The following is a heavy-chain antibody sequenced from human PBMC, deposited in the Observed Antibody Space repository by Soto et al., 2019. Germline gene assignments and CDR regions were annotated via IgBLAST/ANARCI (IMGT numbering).Heavy chain of an antibody. CDR2: ISWDGGST. J-gene: IGHJ6*02. Sequence: EVQLVESGGVVVQPGGSLRLSCAASGFTFDDYTMHWVRQAPGKGLEWVSLISWDGGSTYYADSVKGRFTISRDNSKNSLYLQMNSLRTEDTALYYCAKATTSRFLEWPGAGRVQEYGMDVWGQGTTVTVSS. CDR3: AKATTSRFLEWPGAGRVQEYGMDV. V-gene: IGHV3-43*01. D-gene: IGHD3-3*01. CDR1: GFTFDDYT.